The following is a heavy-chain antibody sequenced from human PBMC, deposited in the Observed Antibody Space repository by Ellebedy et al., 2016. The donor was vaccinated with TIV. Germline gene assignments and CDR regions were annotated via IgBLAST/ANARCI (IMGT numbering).Heavy chain of an antibody. D-gene: IGHD7-27*01. Sequence: ASVKVSXKTSGYIFTGYYMYWVRQAPGQGLEWMGWMDPNSGHIGYAQKFQGRVTMTRDTSTSTAYMELSSLRSEDTAVYYCARNPSETGDFDNWGQGTLVTVSS. CDR1: GYIFTGYY. CDR2: MDPNSGHI. J-gene: IGHJ4*02. V-gene: IGHV1-2*02. CDR3: ARNPSETGDFDN.